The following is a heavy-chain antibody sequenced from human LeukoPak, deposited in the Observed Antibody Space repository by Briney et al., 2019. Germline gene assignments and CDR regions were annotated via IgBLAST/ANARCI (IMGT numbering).Heavy chain of an antibody. Sequence: SETLSLTCAVYGGSFSGYYWSWIRQPPGKGLEWIGEINHSGSTNYNPSLKSRVTISVDTSKNQFSLKLSSVTAADTAVYYCARGDHYDSSGYYACWFDPWGQGTPVTVSS. CDR2: INHSGST. J-gene: IGHJ5*02. V-gene: IGHV4-34*01. CDR1: GGSFSGYY. D-gene: IGHD3-22*01. CDR3: ARGDHYDSSGYYACWFDP.